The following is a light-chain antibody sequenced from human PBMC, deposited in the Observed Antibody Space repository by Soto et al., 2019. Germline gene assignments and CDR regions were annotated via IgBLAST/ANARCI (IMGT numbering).Light chain of an antibody. CDR3: QQSSNWPQVT. CDR2: DAS. V-gene: IGKV3-11*01. Sequence: EIVLTQSPATLSLSPGERATLSCRASQSVSRYLAWYQQKPGQAPRLLIHDASNRATGIPARFSGSGSGTDFTLTISSLEREDFAVYYCQQSSNWPQVTFGGGTKVEIK. CDR1: QSVSRY. J-gene: IGKJ4*01.